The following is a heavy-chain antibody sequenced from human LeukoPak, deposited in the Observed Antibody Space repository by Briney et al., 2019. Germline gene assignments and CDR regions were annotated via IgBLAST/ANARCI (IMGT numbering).Heavy chain of an antibody. D-gene: IGHD2-2*01. Sequence: AGGSLRLSCAASGFTFSSYWMSWVRQAPGKGLEWVANIKQDGSEKYYVDSVKGRFTISRDNAKNSLYLQMNSLTPEDTAVYSCARFVERSSVWYVLENSYFDFWGRGTLVTVSS. CDR2: IKQDGSEK. CDR3: ARFVERSSVWYVLENSYFDF. V-gene: IGHV3-7*01. CDR1: GFTFSSYW. J-gene: IGHJ2*01.